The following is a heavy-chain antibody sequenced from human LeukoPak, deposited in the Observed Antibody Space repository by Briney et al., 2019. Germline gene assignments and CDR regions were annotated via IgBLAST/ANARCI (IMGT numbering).Heavy chain of an antibody. CDR3: ARGFGYCSGGSCYSH. CDR2: IIPIFGTA. CDR1: GGTFSSYA. J-gene: IGHJ4*02. D-gene: IGHD2-15*01. V-gene: IGHV1-69*01. Sequence: GSSVKVSCKASGGTFSSYAISWVRQAPGQGLEWMGGIIPIFGTANYAQKFQGRVTITADESTSTAYMELGSLRSEDTAVYYCARGFGYCSGGSCYSHWGQGTLVTVSS.